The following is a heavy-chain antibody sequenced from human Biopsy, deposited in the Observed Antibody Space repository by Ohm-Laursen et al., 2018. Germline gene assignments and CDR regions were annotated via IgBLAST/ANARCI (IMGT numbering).Heavy chain of an antibody. CDR2: PPPRGSTT. Sequence: GASVRVSSRAPGNSFPSNYMHWLQQVPGKGLEWIPPPPPRGSTTSYPQIFQGRVTMTRDTSKSTVYMELSSLRSADTAVYFCARNTGWYGGLYYFDYWGQGTLVTVSS. CDR1: GNSFPSNY. D-gene: IGHD6-19*01. V-gene: IGHV1-46*01. CDR3: ARNTGWYGGLYYFDY. J-gene: IGHJ4*02.